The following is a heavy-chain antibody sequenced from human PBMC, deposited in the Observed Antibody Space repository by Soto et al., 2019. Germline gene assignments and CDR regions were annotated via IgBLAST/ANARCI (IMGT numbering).Heavy chain of an antibody. D-gene: IGHD1-26*01. CDR3: ARRLAPSVSALGY. Sequence: QVQLVQSGGGVVQTGNSLRLSCTVSGLTFSSSSVHWVRQAPGKRLEWVAVISENGDRQYSTDSVRGRFLVSRDTFNNTIYLQMNSLRPEDTGEYFCARRLAPSVSALGYWGQGALVTVSS. CDR1: GLTFSSSS. V-gene: IGHV3-30-3*01. CDR2: ISENGDRQ. J-gene: IGHJ4*02.